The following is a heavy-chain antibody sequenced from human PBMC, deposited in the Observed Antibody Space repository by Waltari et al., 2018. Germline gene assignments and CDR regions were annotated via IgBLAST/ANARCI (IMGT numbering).Heavy chain of an antibody. D-gene: IGHD3-22*01. CDR3: AREWGLMIGTAGFYFDY. CDR2: ISGGSSYK. V-gene: IGHV3-21*01. CDR1: GFTFSSYS. J-gene: IGHJ4*02. Sequence: VKPGGSLRLSCAASGFTFSSYSMNWVRQAPGKGLEWVSSISGGSSYKYYADSVKGRFTISRDNVKNSLYLQMNSLRAEDTAVYYCAREWGLMIGTAGFYFDYLAQGTLVTVSS.